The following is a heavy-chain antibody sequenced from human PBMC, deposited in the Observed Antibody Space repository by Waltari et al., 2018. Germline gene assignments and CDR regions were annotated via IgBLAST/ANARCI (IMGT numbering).Heavy chain of an antibody. CDR2: IRSKAYGGTT. Sequence: EVQLVESGGGLVQPGRSLRLSCTASGFTFGYYAMSWVRQAPGKGLEWVGFIRSKAYGGTTEYAASVKGRFTISRDDSKSIAYLQMNSLKTEDTAVYYCTRAPERWELPPDAFDIWGQGTMVTVSS. CDR1: GFTFGYYA. CDR3: TRAPERWELPPDAFDI. J-gene: IGHJ3*02. D-gene: IGHD1-26*01. V-gene: IGHV3-49*04.